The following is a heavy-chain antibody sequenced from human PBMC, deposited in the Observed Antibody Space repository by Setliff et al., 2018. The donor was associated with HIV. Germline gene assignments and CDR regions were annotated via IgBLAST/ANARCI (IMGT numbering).Heavy chain of an antibody. D-gene: IGHD2-21*02. Sequence: PSETLSLTCTVSNYSISSGYYWGWLRQSPGKGLEWIGTIYHTGNTYYNPSLKSRVTISVDPSMNQFSLKLTSVTAADTAVYYCAREVDVVTTSDAFDIWGQGTMVTVSS. V-gene: IGHV4-38-2*02. CDR3: AREVDVVTTSDAFDI. CDR2: IYHTGNT. J-gene: IGHJ3*02. CDR1: NYSISSGYY.